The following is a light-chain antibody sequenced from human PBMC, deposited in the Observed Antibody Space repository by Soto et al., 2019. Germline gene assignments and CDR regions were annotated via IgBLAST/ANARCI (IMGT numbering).Light chain of an antibody. CDR1: QSVSSNH. CDR3: QQYGSSTYT. J-gene: IGKJ2*01. Sequence: EIVLTQSPGSLSLSPRERATLSCRASQSVSSNHLAWYQQKPGQPPRLLIYGASRRASGIPDRFSGSGSGTDFTLTISRLEPEDSAVYYCQQYGSSTYTFGQGTKVEIK. CDR2: GAS. V-gene: IGKV3-20*01.